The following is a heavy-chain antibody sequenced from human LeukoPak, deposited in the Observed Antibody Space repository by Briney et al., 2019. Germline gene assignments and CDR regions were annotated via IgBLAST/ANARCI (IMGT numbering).Heavy chain of an antibody. CDR2: INPNSGGT. CDR3: ARDYGDYHFDY. V-gene: IGHV1-2*02. CDR1: VYTFTCYY. D-gene: IGHD4-17*01. Sequence: ASVKVSCKGSVYTFTCYYRHWVRQAPGQGLAWMGWINPNSGGTNYAQKFQGRVTMTRDTSISTAYMELSRLRSDDTAVYYCARDYGDYHFDYWGQGTLVTVSS. J-gene: IGHJ4*02.